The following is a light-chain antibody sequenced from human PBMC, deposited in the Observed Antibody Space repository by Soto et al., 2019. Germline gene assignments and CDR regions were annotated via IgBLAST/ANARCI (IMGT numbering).Light chain of an antibody. CDR3: QQYGTSPLT. V-gene: IGKV3-20*01. CDR2: GAS. J-gene: IGKJ4*01. CDR1: QSTDTTS. Sequence: EIVWTQSPGTLSLSPGERATLSCRASQSTDTTSLAWYQQKPGQAPRLLIYGASSRATGIPDRFSGSGSGTDFTLNISRLEPEDFAVYYCQQYGTSPLTFGGGTKVEIK.